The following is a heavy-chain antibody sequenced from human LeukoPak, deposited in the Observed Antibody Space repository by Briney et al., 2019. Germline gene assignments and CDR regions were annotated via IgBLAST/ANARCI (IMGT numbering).Heavy chain of an antibody. Sequence: PSETLSLTCTVSGGSISSGGYYWSWIRQPPGKGLEWIGYIYRSGSTYYNPSLKSRVTISVDRSKNQFSLKLCSVTAADTAVYYCARGTSCYRDGYNHDCFDYWGQGTLVTVSS. J-gene: IGHJ4*02. CDR1: GGSISSGGYY. CDR2: IYRSGST. D-gene: IGHD5-24*01. V-gene: IGHV4-30-2*01. CDR3: ARGTSCYRDGYNHDCFDY.